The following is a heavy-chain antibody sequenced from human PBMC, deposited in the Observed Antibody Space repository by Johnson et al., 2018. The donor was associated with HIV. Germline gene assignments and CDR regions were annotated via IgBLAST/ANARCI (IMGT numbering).Heavy chain of an antibody. D-gene: IGHD1-1*01. Sequence: VQLVESGGGVVQPGGSLRLSCAASGFSFGDYGMSWFRQAPVKGLEWVGFIRNKAYGGTTEYAASVNGRFIISRDYSKNTLYLQMNSLKTEDTAVYYCTTGQLERRSPNDAFDIWGQGTMVTVSS. J-gene: IGHJ3*02. CDR3: TTGQLERRSPNDAFDI. CDR1: GFSFGDYG. CDR2: IRNKAYGGTT. V-gene: IGHV3-49*03.